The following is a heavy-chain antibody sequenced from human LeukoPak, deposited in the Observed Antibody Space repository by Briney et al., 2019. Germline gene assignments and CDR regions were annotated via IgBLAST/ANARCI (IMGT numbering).Heavy chain of an antibody. CDR3: ARNVYYGSGSSYFAGD. D-gene: IGHD3-10*01. CDR2: IYPGDSDT. V-gene: IGHV5-51*01. Sequence: GESLKISCKASGYNISTYWIGWVRQMPGKGLEWMGIIYPGDSDTRYSPSFQGQVTISADKSISTAYLQWSSLKASDTAMYYCARNVYYGSGSSYFAGDWGQGTLVTVSS. J-gene: IGHJ4*02. CDR1: GYNISTYW.